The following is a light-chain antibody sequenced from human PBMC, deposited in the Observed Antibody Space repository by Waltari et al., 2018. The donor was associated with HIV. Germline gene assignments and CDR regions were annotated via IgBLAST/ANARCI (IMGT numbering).Light chain of an antibody. V-gene: IGLV3-9*01. Sequence: SPGLSPPPSVSVALGPTARITCGRDDIGSTNAHWYRQKPGQAPVLVIYRDNNRPSGSPERFSGSNSGDTATLTISRAQAGDEADYYCQVWDGTTAYYVFATGTKVTVL. CDR3: QVWDGTTAYYV. J-gene: IGLJ1*01. CDR1: DIGSTN. CDR2: RDN.